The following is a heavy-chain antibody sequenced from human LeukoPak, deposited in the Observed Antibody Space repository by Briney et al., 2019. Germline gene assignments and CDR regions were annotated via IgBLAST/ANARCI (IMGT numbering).Heavy chain of an antibody. V-gene: IGHV1-8*01. J-gene: IGHJ4*02. CDR2: MNPNSGNT. CDR3: VRGLIAAAGYYFDY. CDR1: GYTFTSYD. D-gene: IGHD6-13*01. Sequence: ASVKVSCKASGYTFTSYDINWVRQATGQGLEWMGWMNPNSGNTGYAQKFQGRVTMTRNTSISTAYMELSSLRSEDTAVYYCVRGLIAAAGYYFDYWGQGTLVTVSS.